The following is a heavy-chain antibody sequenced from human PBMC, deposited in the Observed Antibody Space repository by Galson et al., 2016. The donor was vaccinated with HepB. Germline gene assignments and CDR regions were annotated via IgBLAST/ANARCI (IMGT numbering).Heavy chain of an antibody. J-gene: IGHJ3*02. CDR2: TFYRSKWYN. Sequence: CAISGDSVSTNSGAWNWIRQSPSRGLEWLGRTFYRSKWYNDYALSVRGRITINPDTSKNQFSLQLNPVTPEDTAVYYCARDLYCSVTGCAFHIWGQGTMVTVSS. CDR3: ARDLYCSVTGCAFHI. CDR1: GDSVSTNSGA. V-gene: IGHV6-1*01. D-gene: IGHD2-15*01.